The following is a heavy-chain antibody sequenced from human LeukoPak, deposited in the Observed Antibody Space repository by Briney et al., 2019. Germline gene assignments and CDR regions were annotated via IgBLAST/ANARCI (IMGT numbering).Heavy chain of an antibody. CDR1: GGSISSSSYY. J-gene: IGHJ4*02. D-gene: IGHD6-13*01. CDR2: IYSSGST. CDR3: ARRVVVGQQLFSFDY. V-gene: IGHV4-39*01. Sequence: TETLSLTCTVSGGSISSSSYYWGWIRQPPGKGLEWIGSIYSSGSTYYNPSLKSRVTISVDTSKNQFSLKLSSVTAADTAVYYCARRVVVGQQLFSFDYWGQGTLVTVSS.